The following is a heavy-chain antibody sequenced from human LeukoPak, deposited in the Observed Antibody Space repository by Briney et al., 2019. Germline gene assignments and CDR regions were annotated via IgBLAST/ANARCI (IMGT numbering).Heavy chain of an antibody. CDR1: GYTFTDYY. CDR2: IIPMLDSA. Sequence: GASVKVSCKASGYTFTDYYMHWVRQAPGQGLEWMGGIIPMLDSANHAQRFEGRLTITADESTSTAYLELSSLTSDDTAVYYCARERTRIVGATFDHWGQGTLVTVSS. D-gene: IGHD1-26*01. V-gene: IGHV1-69*13. J-gene: IGHJ4*02. CDR3: ARERTRIVGATFDH.